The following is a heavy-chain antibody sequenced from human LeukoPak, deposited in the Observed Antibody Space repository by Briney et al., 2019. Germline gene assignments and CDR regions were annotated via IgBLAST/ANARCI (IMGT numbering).Heavy chain of an antibody. V-gene: IGHV4-34*01. J-gene: IGHJ6*03. CDR1: GGSFSGYY. D-gene: IGHD3-3*01. Sequence: SETLSLTCAVYGGSFSGYYWSWIRQPPGKGLEWIGEINHSGSTNYNPSLKSRVTISVDTSKNQFSLKLSSVTAADTAVYYCARFGRDSWSGTDRSYYYYMDVWGKGTTVTVSS. CDR2: INHSGST. CDR3: ARFGRDSWSGTDRSYYYYMDV.